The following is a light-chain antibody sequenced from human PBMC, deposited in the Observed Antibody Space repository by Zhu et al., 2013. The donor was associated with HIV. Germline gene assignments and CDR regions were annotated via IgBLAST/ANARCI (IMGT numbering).Light chain of an antibody. V-gene: IGKV3-15*01. CDR2: GAS. CDR3: QQYDDWYQIT. J-gene: IGKJ3*01. CDR1: QSISTK. Sequence: EIEMTQSPATLSVSPGDRVTLSCRASQSISTKLAWYQQRPGQPPRPLIYGASIRAAGVPARFSGAGSGTEFTLTISRLESEDFAVYFCQQYDDWYQITFGPGTKVDVK.